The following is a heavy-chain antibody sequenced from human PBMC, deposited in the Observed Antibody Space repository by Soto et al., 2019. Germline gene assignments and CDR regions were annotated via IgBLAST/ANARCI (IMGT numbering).Heavy chain of an antibody. CDR1: GFTFSSYG. J-gene: IGHJ6*03. D-gene: IGHD3-10*01. V-gene: IGHV3-33*01. Sequence: GGSLRLSCAASGFTFSSYGMHWVRQAPGKGLEWVAVIWYDGSNKYYADSVKGRFTISRDNSKNTLYLQMNSLRAEDTAVYYCARDSEMIWFGELPSILGTRYYYYYMDVWGKGTTVTVSS. CDR3: ARDSEMIWFGELPSILGTRYYYYYMDV. CDR2: IWYDGSNK.